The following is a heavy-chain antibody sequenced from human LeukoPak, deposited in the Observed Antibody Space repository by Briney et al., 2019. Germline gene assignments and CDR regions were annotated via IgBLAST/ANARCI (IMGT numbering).Heavy chain of an antibody. V-gene: IGHV3-21*01. CDR1: GFTFSSYS. CDR3: ARKTYYDILTGYLAFDI. D-gene: IGHD3-9*01. CDR2: ISSSSSYI. Sequence: GGSLRLSCAASGFTFSSYSMNWVRQAPGKGLEWVSSISSSSSYIYYADSVKGRFTISRDNAKNSLYLQMNSLRAEDTAVYYCARKTYYDILTGYLAFDIWGQGTMVTVSS. J-gene: IGHJ3*02.